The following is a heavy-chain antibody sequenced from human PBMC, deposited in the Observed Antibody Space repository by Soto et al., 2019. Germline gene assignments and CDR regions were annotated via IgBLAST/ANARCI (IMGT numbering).Heavy chain of an antibody. D-gene: IGHD1-1*01. Sequence: SETLSLTCAVSGGSVSGSYYYWAWLRQSPGKGPEWIGSVFHTGFTSYNPSLESRVSVSVDTSKSQFSLKLSAVTASDTAVYYCATSQRGYNWNYFDHWGQGALVTVSS. CDR1: GGSVSGSYYY. J-gene: IGHJ4*02. V-gene: IGHV4-39*01. CDR3: ATSQRGYNWNYFDH. CDR2: VFHTGFT.